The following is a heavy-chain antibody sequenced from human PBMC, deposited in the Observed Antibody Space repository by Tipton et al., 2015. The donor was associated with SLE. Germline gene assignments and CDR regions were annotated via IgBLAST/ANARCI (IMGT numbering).Heavy chain of an antibody. CDR1: GFTFSNYA. V-gene: IGHV3-23*01. D-gene: IGHD4-17*01. Sequence: SLRLSCAASGFTFSNYAMSWVRQAPGKGLERVSIISGSNGGTSYAHSVKGRFTISRDISKNTLFLQMNSLRAEDTAIYYCAKGVWYGDYPDYWGQGNLVTVSS. CDR2: ISGSNGGT. J-gene: IGHJ4*02. CDR3: AKGVWYGDYPDY.